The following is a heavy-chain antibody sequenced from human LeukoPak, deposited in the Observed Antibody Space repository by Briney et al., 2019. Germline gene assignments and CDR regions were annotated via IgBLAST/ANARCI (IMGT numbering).Heavy chain of an antibody. J-gene: IGHJ4*02. CDR3: ATQRGSYLWGTDFDY. CDR2: INPNSGDT. Sequence: ASVMVSCKASGYTFTGYYIHWVRQAPGQGPEWMGWINPNSGDTKYVQKFQGRVTMTRDTSISTAYMELSRLRSDDTAVYYCATQRGSYLWGTDFDYWGQGTLVTVSS. CDR1: GYTFTGYY. D-gene: IGHD3-16*01. V-gene: IGHV1-2*02.